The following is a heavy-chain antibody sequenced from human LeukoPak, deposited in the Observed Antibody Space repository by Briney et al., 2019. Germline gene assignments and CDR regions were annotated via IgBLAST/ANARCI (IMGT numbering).Heavy chain of an antibody. J-gene: IGHJ6*03. CDR2: IYYSGST. V-gene: IGHV4-39*01. CDR3: ARRSSGVIDSYYYYYYRDV. CDR1: GGSISSSSYY. Sequence: SETLSLTCTVSGGSISSSSYYWGWIRQPPGEGLEWVGSIYYSGSTYYNPSLKSRVTISVDTSKNQFSLKLSSVTAADTAVYYCARRSSGVIDSYYYYYYRDVWGKGTTVTVSS. D-gene: IGHD3-16*02.